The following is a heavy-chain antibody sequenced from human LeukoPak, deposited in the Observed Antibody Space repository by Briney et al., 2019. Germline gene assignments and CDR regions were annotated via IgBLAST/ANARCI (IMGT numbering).Heavy chain of an antibody. V-gene: IGHV4-59*01. J-gene: IGHJ6*04. CDR2: FFNNGDTGDT. D-gene: IGHD4-23*01. CDR3: ARGARWSDV. CDR1: GDSISGYF. Sequence: SETLSLTCSVSGDSISGYFWDWVRQSPGKGLEWIGYFFNNGDTGDTNYNPSLRSRVTISVDTPKNQFSLRLISVTAADTAVYYCARGARWSDVWGKGTTVTVSS.